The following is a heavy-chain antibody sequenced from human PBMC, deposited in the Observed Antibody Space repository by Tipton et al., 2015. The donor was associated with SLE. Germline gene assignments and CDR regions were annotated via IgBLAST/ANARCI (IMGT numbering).Heavy chain of an antibody. CDR2: IYYSGST. D-gene: IGHD6-6*01. Sequence: LRLSCTVSGGSISSYYWSWIRQPPGKGLEWIGYIYYSGSTNYNPSLKSRVTISVDTSKNQFSLKLSSVTAADTAVYYCAPSIAARPRDWYFDLWGRGTLVTVSS. CDR3: APSIAARPRDWYFDL. J-gene: IGHJ2*01. CDR1: GGSISSYY. V-gene: IGHV4-59*01.